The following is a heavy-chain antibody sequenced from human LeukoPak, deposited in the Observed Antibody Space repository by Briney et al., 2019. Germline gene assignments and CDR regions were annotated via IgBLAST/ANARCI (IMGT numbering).Heavy chain of an antibody. CDR1: GYSFTSYW. CDR3: ARHNDYDFWSDPGPFDY. V-gene: IGHV5-51*01. J-gene: IGHJ4*02. CDR2: IYPGDSDT. Sequence: GESLKISCKGSGYSFTSYWIGWVRQMPGKGLEWMGIIYPGDSDTRYSPSFQGQVTISADKSISTAYLQWSSLKASDTAMYYCARHNDYDFWSDPGPFDYWGQGTLVTVSS. D-gene: IGHD3-3*01.